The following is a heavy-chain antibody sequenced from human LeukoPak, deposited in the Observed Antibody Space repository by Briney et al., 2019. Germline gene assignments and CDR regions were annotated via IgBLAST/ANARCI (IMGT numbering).Heavy chain of an antibody. CDR2: IWYGGSNK. CDR1: GFAFSSYG. Sequence: PGGSLRLSCAASGFAFSSYGMHWVRQAPGKGLEWVAVIWYGGSNKYYADSVKGRFTNSRDNSKNTLYLQMNSLRAEDTAVYYCASSLGATPPDFDYWGQGTLVTVSS. V-gene: IGHV3-33*08. D-gene: IGHD1-26*01. J-gene: IGHJ4*02. CDR3: ASSLGATPPDFDY.